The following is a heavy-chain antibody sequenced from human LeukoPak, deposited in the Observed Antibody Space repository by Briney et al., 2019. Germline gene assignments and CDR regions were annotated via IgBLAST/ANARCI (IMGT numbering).Heavy chain of an antibody. CDR2: FIGSSGAT. Sequence: GGSLSLPCAASGLLLSIYAMKCLRQARGKALEWVAVFIGSSGATDYADSVKGRFTISRDNSKNTLFLQMNSLRAEDTAIYYCAKGAYDYIEIAYFDYWGQGALVTVSS. D-gene: IGHD5-12*01. CDR3: AKGAYDYIEIAYFDY. J-gene: IGHJ4*02. CDR1: GLLLSIYA. V-gene: IGHV3-23*01.